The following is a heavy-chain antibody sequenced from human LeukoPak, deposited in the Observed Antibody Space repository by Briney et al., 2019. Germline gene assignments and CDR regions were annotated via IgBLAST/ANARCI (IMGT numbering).Heavy chain of an antibody. Sequence: GGSLRLSCAASGFTFSSYSMNWVRQAPGKGLEWVSSISSSSSYIYYADSVRGRFTISKDNARNSLYLQMNSLRAEDTAVYYCVRIPNSANFPNWFDPWGQGTLVTVSS. J-gene: IGHJ5*02. CDR2: ISSSSSYI. V-gene: IGHV3-21*01. D-gene: IGHD2/OR15-2a*01. CDR3: VRIPNSANFPNWFDP. CDR1: GFTFSSYS.